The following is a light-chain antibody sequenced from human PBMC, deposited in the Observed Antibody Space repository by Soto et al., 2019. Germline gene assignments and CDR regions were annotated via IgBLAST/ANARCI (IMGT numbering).Light chain of an antibody. J-gene: IGLJ2*01. CDR3: SSYAGSTLL. Sequence: QSVLTQPPSASGSPGQSVTISCTGTSRDVGGYNYVSWYQHHPGKAPTLMIYEVSKRPSGVPDRFSGSKSGNTASLTVSGLQAEDEAYYYCSSYAGSTLLFGGGTKVTVL. CDR2: EVS. CDR1: SRDVGGYNY. V-gene: IGLV2-8*01.